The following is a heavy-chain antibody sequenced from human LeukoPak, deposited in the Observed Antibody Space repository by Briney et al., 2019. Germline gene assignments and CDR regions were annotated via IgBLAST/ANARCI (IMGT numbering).Heavy chain of an antibody. CDR3: TREDYYDSSGYYY. J-gene: IGHJ4*02. D-gene: IGHD3-22*01. CDR1: GFTFSSYA. CDR2: IRSKAYGGTT. Sequence: GGSLRLSCAASGFTFSSYAMSWVRQAPGKGLEWVGFIRSKAYGGTTEYAASVKGRFTISRDDSKSIAYLQMNSLKTEDTAVYYCTREDYYDSSGYYYWGQGTLVTVSS. V-gene: IGHV3-49*04.